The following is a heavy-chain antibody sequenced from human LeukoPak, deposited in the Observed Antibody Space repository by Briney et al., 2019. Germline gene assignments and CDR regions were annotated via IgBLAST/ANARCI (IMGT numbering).Heavy chain of an antibody. Sequence: GGSLRLSCAASGFTVSSDYMSWVRQPPGKGLEWASVIYSGGSTNYADSVKGRFTISSDNSKNTLHLQMNSLRVEDTAVYYCARGQSYYEAFDIWGQGTMVTVSS. V-gene: IGHV3-53*03. CDR2: IYSGGST. J-gene: IGHJ3*02. D-gene: IGHD1-26*01. CDR1: GFTVSSDY. CDR3: ARGQSYYEAFDI.